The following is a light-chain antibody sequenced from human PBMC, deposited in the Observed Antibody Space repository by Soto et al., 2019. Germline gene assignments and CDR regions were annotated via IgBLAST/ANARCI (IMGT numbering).Light chain of an antibody. CDR2: DTT. V-gene: IGLV7-46*01. CDR3: LLSYTGSREVV. CDR1: AGAVNSGNY. Sequence: QAVVTQEPSLTVSPGGTVTLTCGSSAGAVNSGNYPYWFQQKPGQAPRTLIYDTTTKPSWTPARFSGSLLGGKVAPTLSGARPEDEADYYCLLSYTGSREVVFGGGTKLTVL. J-gene: IGLJ2*01.